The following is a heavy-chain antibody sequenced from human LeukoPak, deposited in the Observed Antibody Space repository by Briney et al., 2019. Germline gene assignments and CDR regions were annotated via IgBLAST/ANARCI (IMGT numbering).Heavy chain of an antibody. Sequence: ASVKVSCKASGYTFTGYYMHWVRQAPAQGLEWMGWINPNSGGTNYAQEFQGRVTMTRHTSISTAHMELSKLRSDDTAVYYCAGPGRGCFDPWGQGTLVTVSS. D-gene: IGHD3-10*01. CDR2: INPNSGGT. CDR1: GYTFTGYY. CDR3: AGPGRGCFDP. J-gene: IGHJ5*02. V-gene: IGHV1-2*02.